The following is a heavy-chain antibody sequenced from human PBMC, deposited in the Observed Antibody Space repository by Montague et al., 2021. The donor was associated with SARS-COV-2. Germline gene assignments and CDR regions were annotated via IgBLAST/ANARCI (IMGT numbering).Heavy chain of an antibody. Sequence: SETLSLTCAVSGSSFSGYYWTWIRQFPGRGLEWIAEINDSGTTNYNWSLESRVTISVAASKSQFSLQLRSVRAADTAVYDCARWDPQRTTLVGPRGKASSDYWGRGTVVTVSS. D-gene: IGHD1/OR15-1a*01. V-gene: IGHV4-34*01. J-gene: IGHJ4*02. CDR3: ARWDPQRTTLVGPRGKASSDY. CDR1: GSSFSGYY. CDR2: INDSGTT.